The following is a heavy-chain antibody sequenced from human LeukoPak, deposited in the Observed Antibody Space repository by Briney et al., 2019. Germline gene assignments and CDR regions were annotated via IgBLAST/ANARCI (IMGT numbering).Heavy chain of an antibody. D-gene: IGHD1-26*01. Sequence: GGSLRLSCAASGFTLSDYFLTWIRQAPGKGLEWISYISSSGSAVYYADSVKGRFTISRDNSKNTLYLQMNSLRAEDTAVYYCAANRRSGSYQPIDYWGQGTLVTVSS. J-gene: IGHJ4*02. CDR1: GFTLSDYF. CDR2: ISSSGSAV. V-gene: IGHV3-11*04. CDR3: AANRRSGSYQPIDY.